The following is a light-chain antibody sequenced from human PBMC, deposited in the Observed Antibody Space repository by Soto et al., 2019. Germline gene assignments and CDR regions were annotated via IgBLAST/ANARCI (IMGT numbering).Light chain of an antibody. CDR3: ATWDSNTRV. V-gene: IGLV4-60*02. J-gene: IGLJ1*01. CDR1: SGHSSYI. Sequence: QLVLTQSSSASASLGSSVKLTYTLSSGHSSYIIAWHQQQPGKAPRYLMKLEGSGSYNQGSGVPDRFSGSSSGADRYLTISNLPFEDEADYYCATWDSNTRVFGTGTKLTVL. CDR2: LEGSGSY.